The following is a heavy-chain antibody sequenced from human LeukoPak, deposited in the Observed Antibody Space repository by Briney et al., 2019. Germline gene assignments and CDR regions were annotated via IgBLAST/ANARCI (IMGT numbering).Heavy chain of an antibody. Sequence: GGSLRLSCAASGFTFSSYGMHWVRQAPGKGLEWVAVIWYDGSNKYYADSVKGRFTISRDNSKNTLYLQMNSLRAEDTAVYYCARDGFHVDTAMPFDYWGQGTLVTVSS. CDR1: GFTFSSYG. D-gene: IGHD5-18*01. V-gene: IGHV3-33*01. CDR3: ARDGFHVDTAMPFDY. CDR2: IWYDGSNK. J-gene: IGHJ4*02.